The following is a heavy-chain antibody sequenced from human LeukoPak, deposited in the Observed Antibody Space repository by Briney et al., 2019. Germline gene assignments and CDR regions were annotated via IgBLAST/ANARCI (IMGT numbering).Heavy chain of an antibody. V-gene: IGHV3-74*01. J-gene: IGHJ4*02. D-gene: IGHD3-22*01. CDR1: GFTFSNDW. CDR3: AKAPTYYYDSSGYYPDY. Sequence: GGSLRLSCEVSGFTFSNDWMHWVRQAPGKGLLWVSRISGDGTTTNYADSVKGRFTISRDNSKNTLYLQMNSLRAEDTAVYYCAKAPTYYYDSSGYYPDYWGQGTLVTVSS. CDR2: ISGDGTTT.